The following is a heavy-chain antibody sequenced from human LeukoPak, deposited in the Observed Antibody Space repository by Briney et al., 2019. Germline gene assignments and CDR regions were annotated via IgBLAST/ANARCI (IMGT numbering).Heavy chain of an antibody. CDR1: GFTFSNYV. J-gene: IGHJ6*02. V-gene: IGHV3-23*01. CDR2: ILGSGATTYYT. D-gene: IGHD6-19*01. Sequence: GGSLRLSCAASGFTFSNYVMSWVRQAPGKGLEWVSGILGSGATTYYTYYADSVKGRFTISRDNAKNSLYLQMNSLRAEDTAVYYCARDSSGWYRYYYYGMDVWGQGTTVTVSS. CDR3: ARDSSGWYRYYYYGMDV.